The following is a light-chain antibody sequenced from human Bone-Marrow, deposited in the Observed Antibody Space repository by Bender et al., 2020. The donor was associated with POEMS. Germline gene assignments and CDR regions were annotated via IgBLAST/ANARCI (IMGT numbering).Light chain of an antibody. J-gene: IGLJ1*01. CDR3: CSYAGNFTYV. V-gene: IGLV2-23*02. Sequence: QSALTQPASVSGSPGQSITISCTGTSSDVGSYNLVSWYQQSPGKAPKLIIYDVNEGSSGVPDRFSGSKSDNTASLTISGLRPEDEAHYYCCSYAGNFTYVFGTGTEVTV. CDR2: DVN. CDR1: SSDVGSYNL.